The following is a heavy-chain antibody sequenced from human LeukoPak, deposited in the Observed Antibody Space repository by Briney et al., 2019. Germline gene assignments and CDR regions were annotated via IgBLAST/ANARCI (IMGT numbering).Heavy chain of an antibody. CDR2: ISYDGSNK. CDR3: ARGAVTSDYYYYMDV. J-gene: IGHJ6*03. V-gene: IGHV3-30*04. Sequence: PGRSLRLSCAASGFTFSSYAMHWVRQAPGKGLEWVAVISYDGSNKYYADSVKGRFTISRDNSKNTLYLQMNSLRAEDTAVYYCARGAVTSDYYYYMDVWGKGTTVTVSS. D-gene: IGHD4-17*01. CDR1: GFTFSSYA.